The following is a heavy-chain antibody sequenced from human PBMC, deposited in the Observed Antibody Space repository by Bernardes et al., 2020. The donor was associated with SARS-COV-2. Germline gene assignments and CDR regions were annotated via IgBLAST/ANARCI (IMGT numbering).Heavy chain of an antibody. CDR1: GFTFNSYA. D-gene: IGHD4-17*01. J-gene: IGHJ4*02. CDR2: ISGSGTRT. V-gene: IGHV3-23*01. CDR3: AKDFRPNTVTTGDYFDS. Sequence: VGSLILSCAASGFTFNSYAMAWVRQVPGKGLEWVAVISGSGTRTFYADSVKGRFTVSRDNSKNTLYVEMNRLTVDDTAIYYCAKDFRPNTVTTGDYFDSWGQGTLVTVSS.